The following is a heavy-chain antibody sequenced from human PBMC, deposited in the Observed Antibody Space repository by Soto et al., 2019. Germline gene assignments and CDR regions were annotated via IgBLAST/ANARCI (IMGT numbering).Heavy chain of an antibody. CDR2: INPNSGGT. V-gene: IGHV1-2*02. D-gene: IGHD2-15*01. J-gene: IGHJ4*02. CDR3: ASFRRDCSGGSCYPTVDY. Sequence: QVPLVQSGAEVKKPGASVKVSCKASGYTFTGYYMHWVRQAPGQGLEWMGWINPNSGGTNYAQKFQGRVTMTRDTSISRAYMELSRLRSDDTAVYYCASFRRDCSGGSCYPTVDYWGQGTLVTVSS. CDR1: GYTFTGYY.